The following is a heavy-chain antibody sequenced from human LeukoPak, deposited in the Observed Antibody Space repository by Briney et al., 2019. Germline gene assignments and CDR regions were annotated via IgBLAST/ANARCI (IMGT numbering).Heavy chain of an antibody. D-gene: IGHD1-7*01. Sequence: GSSVKVSCKPSGCSFTHYFCQWVRQAPGTGLEWMGRINLNSGVIEYTQQSQGRVTMTRDKSISTAYMELSRLTSDDTAVDYCARDLSSTANWELDYWGQGTLVTVSS. CDR3: ARDLSSTANWELDY. V-gene: IGHV1-2*06. J-gene: IGHJ4*02. CDR2: INLNSGVI. CDR1: GCSFTHYF.